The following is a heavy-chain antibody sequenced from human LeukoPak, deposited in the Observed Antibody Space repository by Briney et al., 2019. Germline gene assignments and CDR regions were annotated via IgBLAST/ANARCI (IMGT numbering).Heavy chain of an antibody. Sequence: GGSLRLSCAASGFTFSSYAMHWVRQAPGKGLEWVSIISYDGINKYYADSVKGRFTISGDNSKNTVYLQMNSLRAEDTAVYYCVRDRQYTVTTRGMDVWGQGTTVTVSS. J-gene: IGHJ6*02. CDR3: VRDRQYTVTTRGMDV. CDR1: GFTFSSYA. CDR2: ISYDGINK. V-gene: IGHV3-30*04. D-gene: IGHD4-11*01.